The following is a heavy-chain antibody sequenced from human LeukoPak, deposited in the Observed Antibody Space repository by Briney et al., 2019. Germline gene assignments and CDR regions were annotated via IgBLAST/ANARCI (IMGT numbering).Heavy chain of an antibody. CDR2: ISSSASTI. CDR3: ARDLWRRYYDSSGYSNY. D-gene: IGHD3-22*01. CDR1: GFTFSGYE. Sequence: GGSLRLSCAASGFTFSGYEMNWVRQAPGKGLEWVSYISSSASTIYYADPVKGRFTISRDNAKNSLYLQMNSLRAEDTAVYYCARDLWRRYYDSSGYSNYWGQGTLVTVSS. J-gene: IGHJ4*02. V-gene: IGHV3-48*03.